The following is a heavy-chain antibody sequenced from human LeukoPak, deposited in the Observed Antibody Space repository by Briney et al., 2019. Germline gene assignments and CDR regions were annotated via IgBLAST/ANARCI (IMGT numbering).Heavy chain of an antibody. Sequence: GGSLRLSCAASGFPFSSYWMSWVRQAPGKGLEWVANIKQDGSEKYYVDSVKGRFTISRDNAKNSLYLQMNSLRAEDTAVYYCARGIATWDYWGQGTLVTVSS. V-gene: IGHV3-7*04. CDR2: IKQDGSEK. CDR1: GFPFSSYW. D-gene: IGHD6-13*01. J-gene: IGHJ4*02. CDR3: ARGIATWDY.